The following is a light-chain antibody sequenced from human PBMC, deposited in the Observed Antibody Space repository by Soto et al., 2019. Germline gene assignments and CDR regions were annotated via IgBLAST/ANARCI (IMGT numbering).Light chain of an antibody. CDR1: SSDVGTYNL. CDR3: CSFAVGSTLV. CDR2: EGS. V-gene: IGLV2-23*01. Sequence: QSALTQPATVSGSPGQSITISCTGTSSDVGTYNLVSWHQHHPGKAPKLIIYEGSKRPSGVSNRFSGSKSGNTASLTISGLQAEDEADYYCCSFAVGSTLVFGGGTNSPS. J-gene: IGLJ2*01.